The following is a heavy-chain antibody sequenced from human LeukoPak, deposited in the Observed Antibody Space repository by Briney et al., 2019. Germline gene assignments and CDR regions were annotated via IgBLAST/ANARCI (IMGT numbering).Heavy chain of an antibody. J-gene: IGHJ4*02. Sequence: PSETLSLTCSVSGGSISSISYYWGWIRQPPGKGLGWIGNIYSSGSTYNNPSLKSRVIISVDTSKNQFSLKLTSVTAADTAVYYCARQGVVGATGFDYWGQGTLVTVSS. CDR2: IYSSGST. CDR3: ARQGVVGATGFDY. CDR1: GGSISSISYY. D-gene: IGHD1-26*01. V-gene: IGHV4-39*01.